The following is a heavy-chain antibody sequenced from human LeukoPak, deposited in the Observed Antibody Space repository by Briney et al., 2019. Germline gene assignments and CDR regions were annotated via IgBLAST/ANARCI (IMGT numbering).Heavy chain of an antibody. D-gene: IGHD3-10*01. J-gene: IGHJ4*02. Sequence: ASXKVSCKASGYTFTGYYMHWVRQAPGQGLEWMGWINPNSGGTNYAQKFQGRVTMTRDTSISTAYMELSRLRSDDTAVYYCARDSYYYGSGNPAYWGQGTLVTVSS. CDR1: GYTFTGYY. V-gene: IGHV1-2*02. CDR2: INPNSGGT. CDR3: ARDSYYYGSGNPAY.